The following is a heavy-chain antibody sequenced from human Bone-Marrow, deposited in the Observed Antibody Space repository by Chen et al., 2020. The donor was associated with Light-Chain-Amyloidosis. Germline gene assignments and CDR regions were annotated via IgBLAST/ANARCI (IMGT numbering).Heavy chain of an antibody. D-gene: IGHD5-12*01. J-gene: IGHJ4*02. CDR2: IYPDDSDA. Sequence: EVQLEQSGPEVKKPGESLKISCKGSGYTFPNYWIGWVRQMPGKGLEWMVVIYPDDSDARDSPSFEGQVTISADKSITTAYLQWRSLKASDTAMYYCARRRDGYNFDYWGQGTLVTVSS. V-gene: IGHV5-51*01. CDR3: ARRRDGYNFDY. CDR1: GYTFPNYW.